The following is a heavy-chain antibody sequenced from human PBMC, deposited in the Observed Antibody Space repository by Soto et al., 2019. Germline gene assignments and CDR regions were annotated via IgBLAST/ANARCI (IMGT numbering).Heavy chain of an antibody. CDR1: SGSISSSNW. D-gene: IGHD3-3*01. Sequence: GTLSLTCAVSSGSISSSNWWSWVRQPPGKGLEWIGEIYHSGSTNYNPSLKSRVTISVDKSKNQFSLKLSSVTAADTAVYYCARVRRDFWSGYYTTYYYYYYMDVWGKGTTVTVSS. CDR2: IYHSGST. V-gene: IGHV4-4*02. J-gene: IGHJ6*03. CDR3: ARVRRDFWSGYYTTYYYYYYMDV.